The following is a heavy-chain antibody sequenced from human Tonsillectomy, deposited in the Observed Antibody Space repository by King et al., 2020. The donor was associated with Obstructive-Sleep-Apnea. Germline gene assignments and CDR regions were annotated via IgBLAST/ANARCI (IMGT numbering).Heavy chain of an antibody. CDR3: ARGLRATIYYYYGMDV. CDR2: INHSGST. V-gene: IGHV4-34*01. CDR1: GGSFSGYY. J-gene: IGHJ6*02. Sequence: VQLQQWGAGLLKPSETLSLTCAVYGGSFSGYYWSWIRQPPGKGLEWIGEINHSGSTNYNPSLKSRVTISVDTSKNQFSLKLSSVTAADTAVYYCARGLRATIYYYYGMDVWGQGTTVTVSS.